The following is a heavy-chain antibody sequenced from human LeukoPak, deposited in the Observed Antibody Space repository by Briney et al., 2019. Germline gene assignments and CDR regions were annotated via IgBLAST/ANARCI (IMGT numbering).Heavy chain of an antibody. Sequence: ASVKVSCKASGYTFTGYYMHWVRQAPGQGLEWMGWINPNSGGTNYAQKFQGRVTMTRDTSISTAYMELSRLRSDDTAVYYCARHIGSGSYSYGDYYYYYYMDVWGKGTTVTVSS. CDR1: GYTFTGYY. V-gene: IGHV1-2*02. J-gene: IGHJ6*03. CDR2: INPNSGGT. CDR3: ARHIGSGSYSYGDYYYYYYMDV. D-gene: IGHD3-10*01.